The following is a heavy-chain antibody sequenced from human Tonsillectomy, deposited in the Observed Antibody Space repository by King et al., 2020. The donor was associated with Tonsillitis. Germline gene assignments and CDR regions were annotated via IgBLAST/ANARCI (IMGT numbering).Heavy chain of an antibody. V-gene: IGHV3-9*01. Sequence: VQLVESGGGLVQPGRSLRLSCAASGFTFDDYAMHWVRQAPGKGLEWVSGISWNSGSIGYADSVKGRFTISRDNAKNSLYLQMNSLRAEDTALYYCAKDIGRSCWYFDLWGRGTLVTVSS. CDR3: AKDIGRSCWYFDL. J-gene: IGHJ2*01. CDR2: ISWNSGSI. CDR1: GFTFDDYA.